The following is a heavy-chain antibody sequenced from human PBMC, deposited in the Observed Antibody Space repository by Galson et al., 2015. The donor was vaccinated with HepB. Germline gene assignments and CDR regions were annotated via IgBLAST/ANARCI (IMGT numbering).Heavy chain of an antibody. D-gene: IGHD1-7*01. CDR3: ARDSRLELHFNDYYSYGMDI. Sequence: SVKVSCKASGYTFSNYGLSWVRQAPGQGLEWMGWISGYDGSTNYAPKFQGRVTMTTQTSTGTAYIELRSLRSDDTAVYYCARDSRLELHFNDYYSYGMDIWGRGTAVTVSS. CDR1: GYTFSNYG. V-gene: IGHV1-18*01. CDR2: ISGYDGST. J-gene: IGHJ6*02.